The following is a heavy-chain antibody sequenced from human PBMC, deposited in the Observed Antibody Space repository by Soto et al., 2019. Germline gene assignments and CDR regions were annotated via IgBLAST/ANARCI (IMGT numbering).Heavy chain of an antibody. CDR3: ARTAVSRGYSGPLDFHYYAIDV. J-gene: IGHJ6*02. CDR2: IYPGDSDT. V-gene: IGHV5-51*01. Sequence: PGESLKISCRGSGYSFTTYWIGWVRQMPVKGLEWMGIIYPGDSDTRYSPSFQGQVTISADKSISTAYLQWSSLKASDTATYYCARTAVSRGYSGPLDFHYYAIDVWGQGTTVTVSS. D-gene: IGHD5-12*01. CDR1: GYSFTTYW.